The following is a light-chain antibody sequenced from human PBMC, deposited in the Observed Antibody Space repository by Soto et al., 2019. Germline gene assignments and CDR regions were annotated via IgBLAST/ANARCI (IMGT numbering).Light chain of an antibody. J-gene: IGKJ1*01. Sequence: XIVMTQSPATLSVSPGERATLSCRASQSVSSNLAWYQQKPGQAPRLLIYGASTRATGNPARFSGSGSGTEFTLTISSLQSEDFAVYYCQKYNTWPETFGQGTKVDIK. CDR1: QSVSSN. CDR2: GAS. V-gene: IGKV3-15*01. CDR3: QKYNTWPET.